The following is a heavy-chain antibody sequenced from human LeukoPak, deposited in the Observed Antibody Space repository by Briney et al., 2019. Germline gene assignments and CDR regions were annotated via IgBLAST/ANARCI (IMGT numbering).Heavy chain of an antibody. J-gene: IGHJ4*02. CDR3: ARGQRLWFGEFHN. V-gene: IGHV4-34*01. CDR1: GGSFSGYY. D-gene: IGHD3-10*01. CDR2: INHSGST. Sequence: SETLSLTCAVYGGSFSGYYWSWIRQPPGKGLEWIGEINHSGSTNYNPSLKSRVTISVDTSKNQFSLKLSSVTAADTAVYYCARGQRLWFGEFHNWGQGTLVTVSS.